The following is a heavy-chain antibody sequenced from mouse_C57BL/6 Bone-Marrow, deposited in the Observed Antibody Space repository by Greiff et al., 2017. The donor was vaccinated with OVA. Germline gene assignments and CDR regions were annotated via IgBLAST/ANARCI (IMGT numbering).Heavy chain of an antibody. J-gene: IGHJ2*01. CDR1: GFTLSSYA. CDR3: ARDSGYSFDY. CDR2: ISDGGSYT. Sequence: EVKLVESGGGLVKPGGSLKLSCAASGFTLSSYAMSWVRQTPEKRLEWVATISDGGSYTYYPDNVKGRFTISRDNAKNNLYLQMSHLKSEDTAMYYCARDSGYSFDYWGQGTTLTVSS. V-gene: IGHV5-4*01.